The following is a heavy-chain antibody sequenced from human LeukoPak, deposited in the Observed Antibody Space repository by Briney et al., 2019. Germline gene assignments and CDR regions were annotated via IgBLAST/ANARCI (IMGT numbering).Heavy chain of an antibody. CDR1: GFTFSSYA. V-gene: IGHV3-23*01. J-gene: IGHJ4*02. D-gene: IGHD3-3*01. Sequence: GGSLRLFCAASGFTFSSYAMIWVRQAPGKGLEWVSAISCSCGSTYYADSVKGRFTFSRDNSKNTLYLQMNSLRAKDKAVYYCAKDRGDFWSGYYPVDYWGQGTLVTVSS. CDR3: AKDRGDFWSGYYPVDY. CDR2: ISCSCGST.